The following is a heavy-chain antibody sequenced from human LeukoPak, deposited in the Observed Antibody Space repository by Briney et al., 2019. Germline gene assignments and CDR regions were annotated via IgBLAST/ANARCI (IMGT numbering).Heavy chain of an antibody. Sequence: RASETLSLTCAVYGGSFSGYYWSWIRQPPGKGLEWIGEINHSGSTNYNPSLKSRVTISVDTSKNQFSLKLSSVTAADTAVYYCARGRLRYRSSTSCYGSRGYYYGMDVWGQGTTVTVSS. V-gene: IGHV4-34*01. J-gene: IGHJ6*02. D-gene: IGHD2-2*01. CDR2: INHSGST. CDR3: ARGRLRYRSSTSCYGSRGYYYGMDV. CDR1: GGSFSGYY.